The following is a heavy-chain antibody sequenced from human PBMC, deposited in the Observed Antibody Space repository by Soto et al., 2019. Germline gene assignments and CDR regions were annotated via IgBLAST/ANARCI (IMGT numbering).Heavy chain of an antibody. CDR2: MNPNSGKT. CDR3: ARGRDIVLVPPGISFDY. Sequence: QVQLVQSGAEVKKPGASVKVSCKASGYTFTSYEINWVRQAPGQGLEWMGWMNPNSGKTGYGQKFQGRVTMTRDISQNTIYMELRSLGSEDAAVYFCARGRDIVLVPPGISFDYWGQGTLVTVSS. D-gene: IGHD2-2*01. V-gene: IGHV1-8*01. CDR1: GYTFTSYE. J-gene: IGHJ4*02.